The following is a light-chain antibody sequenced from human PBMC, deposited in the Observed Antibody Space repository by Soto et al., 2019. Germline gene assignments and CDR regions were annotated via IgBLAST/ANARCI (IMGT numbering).Light chain of an antibody. Sequence: DIQMTQSPSSLSASVGDRVTITSRTTQSIRNYLNWYQQKPGKAPKLLIYAASGLQSGVPSRFSASGSGTDFTLTISSLQPEDFAAYYCQQTYSVPATFGQGTKVDIK. V-gene: IGKV1-39*01. CDR1: QSIRNY. CDR2: AAS. CDR3: QQTYSVPAT. J-gene: IGKJ1*01.